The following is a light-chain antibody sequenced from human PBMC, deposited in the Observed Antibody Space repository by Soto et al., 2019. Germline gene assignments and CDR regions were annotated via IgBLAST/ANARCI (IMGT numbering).Light chain of an antibody. CDR2: EDS. J-gene: IGLJ1*01. CDR1: SSNIGSNY. Sequence: QSVLTQPPSVSAAPGQKVTISCSGSSSNIGSNYVSWYQQFPGTAPKLIIHEDSKRSSGLSNRFSGSKSGNTASLTISGLQAEDEADYYCCSYAGSSTYVFGTGTKLTVL. CDR3: CSYAGSSTYV. V-gene: IGLV2-23*01.